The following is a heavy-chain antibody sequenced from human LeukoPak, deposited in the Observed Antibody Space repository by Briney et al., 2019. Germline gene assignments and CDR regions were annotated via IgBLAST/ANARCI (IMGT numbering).Heavy chain of an antibody. D-gene: IGHD3-10*02. Sequence: PGRSLRLSCAASGFTFDDYAMHWVRRAPGKGLEWVSHISSSGTTIYYADSVKSRFTISRDNAKNSLYLQMNSMRAEDTAVYYCAELGITMIGGVWGKGTTVTISS. CDR2: ISSSGTTI. J-gene: IGHJ6*04. CDR3: AELGITMIGGV. CDR1: GFTFDDYA. V-gene: IGHV3-48*03.